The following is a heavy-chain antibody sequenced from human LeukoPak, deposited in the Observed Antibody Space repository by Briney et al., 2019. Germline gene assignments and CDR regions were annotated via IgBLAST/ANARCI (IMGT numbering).Heavy chain of an antibody. CDR2: INPNSGGT. CDR1: GYTFTGYY. Sequence: ASVKVSCKASGYTFTGYYMHWVRQVPGQGLEWMGWINPNSGGTNYAQKFQGRVTMTRDTSISTAYMELSRLRSDDTAVYYCASEITVTTAAFDIWGQGTMVTVSS. V-gene: IGHV1-2*02. J-gene: IGHJ3*02. CDR3: ASEITVTTAAFDI. D-gene: IGHD4-11*01.